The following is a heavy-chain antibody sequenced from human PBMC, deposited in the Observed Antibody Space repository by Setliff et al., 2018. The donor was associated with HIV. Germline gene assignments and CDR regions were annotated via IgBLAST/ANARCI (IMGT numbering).Heavy chain of an antibody. CDR3: AVSGYWEYFHD. CDR1: GGSISTQY. J-gene: IGHJ1*01. CDR2: IYNSEST. Sequence: KPSETLSLTCTVSGGSISTQYWSWIRQSPGKGLEWIAYIYNSESTNYNPSFKSRVTISVDTSKNPFSLKLSSVTAADTAVYYCAVSGYWEYFHDWGQGTLVTVSS. D-gene: IGHD2-15*01. V-gene: IGHV4-59*11.